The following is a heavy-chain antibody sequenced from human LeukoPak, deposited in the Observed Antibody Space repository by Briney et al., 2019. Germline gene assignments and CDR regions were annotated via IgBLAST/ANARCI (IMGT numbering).Heavy chain of an antibody. J-gene: IGHJ4*02. Sequence: SGGSLRLSCAASGFTISNYDMHWVPQAPGKGLEWVALISYDGSNKYYADSVKGRFTISRDNSKNTLYLQMNSLRAEDTAVYYCTRDMGGTYFDYWGQGTLVTVSS. D-gene: IGHD1-26*01. CDR3: TRDMGGTYFDY. CDR1: GFTISNYD. V-gene: IGHV3-30*03. CDR2: ISYDGSNK.